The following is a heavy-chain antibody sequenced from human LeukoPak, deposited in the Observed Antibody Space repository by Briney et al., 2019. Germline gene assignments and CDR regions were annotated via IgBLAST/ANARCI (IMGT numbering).Heavy chain of an antibody. CDR3: ASTSDCSTTSCPNAFDY. D-gene: IGHD2-2*01. CDR2: IIPILGMA. V-gene: IGHV1-69*04. J-gene: IGHJ4*02. Sequence: ASVKVSCKASGGTFSSYAISWVRQAPGHGLEWMGRIIPILGMANYAQKFQGRVAITADKSTYTAYMELSSLRSEDTAVYYCASTSDCSTTSCPNAFDYWGQGTLVTVSS. CDR1: GGTFSSYA.